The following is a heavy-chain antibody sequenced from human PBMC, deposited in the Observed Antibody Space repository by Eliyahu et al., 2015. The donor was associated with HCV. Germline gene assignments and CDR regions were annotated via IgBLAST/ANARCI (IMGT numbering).Heavy chain of an antibody. D-gene: IGHD3-22*01. V-gene: IGHV3-9*01. J-gene: IGHJ3*02. CDR2: ISWNSGNV. Sequence: EVQLVESGGGLVQPDTSLRLSCEGSGFTFDDFAXHXVRQIPGKGLGWGSGISWNSGNVGYADSVKGRFIISRDNAKKSLYLEMNSLKPENTAFYFCAKDIKENYFDSSGFFTNAFDMWGQGTMVTVS. CDR3: AKDIKENYFDSSGFFTNAFDM. CDR1: GFTFDDFA.